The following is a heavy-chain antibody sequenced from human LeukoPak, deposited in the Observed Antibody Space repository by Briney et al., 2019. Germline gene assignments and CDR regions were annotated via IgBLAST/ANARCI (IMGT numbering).Heavy chain of an antibody. Sequence: GGSLRLSCAASRFTFSSYAMSWVRQAPGKGLEWVSGISGSGGSTYYADSVKGRFTISRDNSKNTLYLQMNSLRAEDTAVYYCAKNMNYYYYYGMDVWGQGTTVTVSS. D-gene: IGHD1/OR15-1a*01. CDR1: RFTFSSYA. CDR2: ISGSGGST. J-gene: IGHJ6*02. V-gene: IGHV3-23*01. CDR3: AKNMNYYYYYGMDV.